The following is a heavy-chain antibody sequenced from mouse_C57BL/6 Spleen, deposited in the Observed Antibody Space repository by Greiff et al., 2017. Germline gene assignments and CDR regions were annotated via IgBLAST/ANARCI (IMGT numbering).Heavy chain of an antibody. CDR2: FYPGSGSI. CDR1: GYTFTEYT. J-gene: IGHJ4*01. CDR3: ARHNLLYYAMDY. Sequence: QVHVKQSGAELVKPGASVKLSCKASGYTFTEYTIHWVKQRSGQGLEWIGWFYPGSGSIKYNEKFKDKATLTADKSSSTVYMELSRLTSEDSAVYFCARHNLLYYAMDYWGQGTSVTVSS. V-gene: IGHV1-62-2*01.